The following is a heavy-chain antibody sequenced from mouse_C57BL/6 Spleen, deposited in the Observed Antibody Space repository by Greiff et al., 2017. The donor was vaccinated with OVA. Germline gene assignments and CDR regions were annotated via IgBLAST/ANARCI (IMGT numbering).Heavy chain of an antibody. CDR1: GFTFSDYY. D-gene: IGHD2-3*01. V-gene: IGHV5-16*01. Sequence: EVHLVESEGGLVQPGSSMKLSCTASGFTFSDYYMAWVRQVPEKGLEWVANINYDGSSTYYLDSLKSRFIISRDNAKNILYLQMSSLKSEDTATYYCARDGYYVGAMDYWGQGTSVTVSS. J-gene: IGHJ4*01. CDR2: INYDGSST. CDR3: ARDGYYVGAMDY.